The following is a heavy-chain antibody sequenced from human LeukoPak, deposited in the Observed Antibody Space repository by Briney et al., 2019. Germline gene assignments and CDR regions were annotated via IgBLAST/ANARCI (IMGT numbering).Heavy chain of an antibody. D-gene: IGHD3-22*01. CDR2: FAGSDTTT. CDR1: GFDFYAYE. CDR3: TTLGYHLDS. V-gene: IGHV3-48*03. J-gene: IGHJ4*02. Sequence: GGSLRLSYAASGFDFYAYEMNWVRQAPGKGLEWVAYFAGSDTTTYYADSVRGRFTISRDNAKNSLYLQMNSLRAEDTALYYCTTLGYHLDSWGQGTLVTVSS.